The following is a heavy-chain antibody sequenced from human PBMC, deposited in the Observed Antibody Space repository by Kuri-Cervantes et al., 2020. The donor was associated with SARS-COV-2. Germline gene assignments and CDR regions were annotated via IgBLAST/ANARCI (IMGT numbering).Heavy chain of an antibody. CDR1: GGSISSGDYY. D-gene: IGHD3-3*01. CDR2: IYYSGST. Sequence: SETLSLTCTVSGGSISSGDYYWSWIRQPPGKGLEWIGYIYYSGSTYYNPSLKSRVTISVDTSKNQFSLTLSSVTAADTAVYYCARQMMSSITIFGVVITRNWFDPWGQGTLVTVYS. CDR3: ARQMMSSITIFGVVITRNWFDP. V-gene: IGHV4-39*01. J-gene: IGHJ5*02.